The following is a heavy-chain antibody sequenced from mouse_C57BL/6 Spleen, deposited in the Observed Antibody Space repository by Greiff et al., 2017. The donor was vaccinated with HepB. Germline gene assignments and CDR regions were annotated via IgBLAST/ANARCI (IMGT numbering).Heavy chain of an antibody. D-gene: IGHD1-1*01. CDR3: ARGTTVVVSPLAY. Sequence: QVQLQQSGPELVKPGASVKISCKASGYAFSSSWMNWVKQRPGKGLEWIGRIYPGDGDTNYNGKFKGKATLTADKSSSTAYMQLSSLTSEDSAVYFCARGTTVVVSPLAYWGQGTLVTVSA. CDR1: GYAFSSSW. J-gene: IGHJ3*01. V-gene: IGHV1-82*01. CDR2: IYPGDGDT.